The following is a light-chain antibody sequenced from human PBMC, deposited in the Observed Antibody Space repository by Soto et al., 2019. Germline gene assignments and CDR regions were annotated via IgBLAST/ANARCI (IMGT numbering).Light chain of an antibody. V-gene: IGLV2-11*01. J-gene: IGLJ1*01. CDR3: CSYAGSSTFV. CDR1: SNDVGDYNY. Sequence: QSALTQPRSVSGSPGQSVTISCTGTSNDVGDYNYVSWYQQHPDKAPKLMIYDVSKRPSGVPDRFSGSKSGNTASLTISGLQAEDEADYFCCSYAGSSTFVFGPGTKLTVL. CDR2: DVS.